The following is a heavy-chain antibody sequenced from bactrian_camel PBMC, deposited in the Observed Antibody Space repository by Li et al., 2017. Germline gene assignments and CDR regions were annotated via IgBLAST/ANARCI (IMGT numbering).Heavy chain of an antibody. J-gene: IGHJ6*01. D-gene: IGHD6*01. V-gene: IGHV3S53*01. CDR3: VRGGLNGGSWTTEADFGY. Sequence: QLVESGGGSVQAGGSLRLTCAASGYTYNRNCMAWFRQAPGKEREGVASIDGSGTTTYGDSVKGRFTISRDNAKNTVYLQTTSLKPEDTAVYYCVRGGLNGGSWTTEADFGYRGQGTQVTVS. CDR1: GYTYNRNC. CDR2: IDGSGTT.